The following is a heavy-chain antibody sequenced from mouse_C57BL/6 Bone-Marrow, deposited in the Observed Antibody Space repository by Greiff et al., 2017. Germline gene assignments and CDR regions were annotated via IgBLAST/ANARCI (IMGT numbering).Heavy chain of an antibody. D-gene: IGHD1-1*01. CDR2: IWSDGST. CDR1: GFSLTSYG. CDR3: ARHDYYGSSYAMDY. J-gene: IGHJ4*01. Sequence: QVQLKESGPGLVAPSQSLSITCTVSGFSLTSYGVHWVRQPPGKGLEWLVVIWSDGSTTYNSALKSRLSISKDNSKSQVFLKMNSLQTDDTAMYXCARHDYYGSSYAMDYWGQGTSVTVSS. V-gene: IGHV2-6-1*01.